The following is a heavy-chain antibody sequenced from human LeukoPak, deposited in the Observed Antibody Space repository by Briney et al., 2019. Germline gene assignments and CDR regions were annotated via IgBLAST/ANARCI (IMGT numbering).Heavy chain of an antibody. V-gene: IGHV3-23*01. D-gene: IGHD2-21*02. Sequence: GGSLRLSCAASGFTFSSYAMSWVRQAPGKGLEWVSAISGSGGSTYYADSVKGRFTISRDNSKNTLYLQMNSLRAEDTALYYCAKAVVVTATQDRYFDYWGQGTLVTVSS. J-gene: IGHJ4*02. CDR1: GFTFSSYA. CDR2: ISGSGGST. CDR3: AKAVVVTATQDRYFDY.